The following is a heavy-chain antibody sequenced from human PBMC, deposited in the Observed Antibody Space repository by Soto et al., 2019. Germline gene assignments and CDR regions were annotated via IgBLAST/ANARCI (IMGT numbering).Heavy chain of an antibody. D-gene: IGHD1-7*01. CDR2: ISYDGSNK. CDR1: GFTFSSYG. V-gene: IGHV3-30*18. Sequence: QVQLVESGGGVVQPGRSLRLSCAASGFTFSSYGMHWVRQAPGKGLEWVAVISYDGSNKYYADSVKGRFTISRDNSKNTLYLQMNSLRAEDTAVYYCAKSYTMNYDGDFDYWGQGTLVTVSS. CDR3: AKSYTMNYDGDFDY. J-gene: IGHJ4*02.